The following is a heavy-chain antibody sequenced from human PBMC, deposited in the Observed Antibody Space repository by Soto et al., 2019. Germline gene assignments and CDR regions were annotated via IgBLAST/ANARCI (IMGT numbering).Heavy chain of an antibody. CDR2: INPNSGGT. D-gene: IGHD2-2*03. V-gene: IGHV1-2*04. CDR3: ARGLDIVVVPAALDAFDI. CDR1: GYTFTGYY. Sequence: ASVKVSGKASGYTFTGYYMHWVRQAPGQGLEWMGWINPNSGGTNYAQKFQGWVTMTRDTSISTAYMELSRLRSDDTAVYYCARGLDIVVVPAALDAFDIWGQGTMVTVSS. J-gene: IGHJ3*02.